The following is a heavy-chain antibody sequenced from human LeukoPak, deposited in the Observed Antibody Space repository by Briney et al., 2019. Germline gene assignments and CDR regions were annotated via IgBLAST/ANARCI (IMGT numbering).Heavy chain of an antibody. CDR3: ARDDGGWFGELLPFDY. D-gene: IGHD3-10*01. J-gene: IGHJ4*02. V-gene: IGHV3-30-3*01. CDR2: ISYGGSNK. Sequence: GRSLRLSCAASGFTFSSYAMHWVRQAPGKGLEWVAVISYGGSNKYYADSVKGRFTISRDNSKNTLYLQMNSLRAEDTAVYYCARDDGGWFGELLPFDYWGQGTLVTVSS. CDR1: GFTFSSYA.